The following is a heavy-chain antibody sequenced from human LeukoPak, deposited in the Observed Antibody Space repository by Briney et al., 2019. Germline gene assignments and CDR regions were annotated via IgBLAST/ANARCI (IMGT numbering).Heavy chain of an antibody. Sequence: SVKVSCKASGGTFNIHSFNWVRQAPGQGLEWVGNIIPIIGTSNSAQRFQGRVTITADESTSTAYMELSSLRSEDTAVYYCARDLPDHRIWFGEPNVEPWGQGTLVTVSS. J-gene: IGHJ4*02. CDR2: IIPIIGTS. CDR3: ARDLPDHRIWFGEPNVEP. V-gene: IGHV1-69*11. CDR1: GGTFNIHS. D-gene: IGHD3-10*01.